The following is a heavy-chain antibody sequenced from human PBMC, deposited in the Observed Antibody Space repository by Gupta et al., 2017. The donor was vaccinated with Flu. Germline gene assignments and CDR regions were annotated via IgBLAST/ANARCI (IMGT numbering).Heavy chain of an antibody. Sequence: QVQLQESGPGLVKPSETLSLTCTVSGGSISSYYWSWIRQPPGKGLEWIGYIYYSGSTNYNPSLKSRVTISVDTSKKQFSLKLRSVTAADTAVYYCARERATAPAFDYGGQGTLVTVSS. D-gene: IGHD6-13*01. J-gene: IGHJ4*02. CDR2: IYYSGST. CDR1: GGSISSYY. CDR3: ARERATAPAFDY. V-gene: IGHV4-59*01.